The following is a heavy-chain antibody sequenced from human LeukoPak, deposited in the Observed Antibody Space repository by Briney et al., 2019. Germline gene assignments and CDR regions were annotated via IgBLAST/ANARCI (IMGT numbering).Heavy chain of an antibody. CDR3: ARLAAAGTLSFDY. Sequence: GESLKISCKGSGYSFTSYWIGWVRQMPGKGLGWMGIIYPGDSDTRYSPSFQGQVTISADKSISTAFLQWSSLQAPDPPLYSFARLAAAGTLSFDYGAQETLVTVSS. V-gene: IGHV5-51*01. D-gene: IGHD6-13*01. CDR2: IYPGDSDT. J-gene: IGHJ4*02. CDR1: GYSFTSYW.